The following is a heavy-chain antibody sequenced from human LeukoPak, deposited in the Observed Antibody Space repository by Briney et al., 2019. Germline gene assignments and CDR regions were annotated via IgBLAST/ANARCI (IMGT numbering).Heavy chain of an antibody. CDR2: ISWDGNVK. Sequence: GRSLRLSCAASGFTFSSHAMHWVRQAPGEGLEWLAFISWDGNVKTCADSVEGRLTISRDSPKNTLFLQMNSLRAEDTAVYYCARDLSMSYSVDYWGQGTLVTVSS. D-gene: IGHD2-21*01. CDR1: GFTFSSHA. V-gene: IGHV3-30*04. J-gene: IGHJ4*02. CDR3: ARDLSMSYSVDY.